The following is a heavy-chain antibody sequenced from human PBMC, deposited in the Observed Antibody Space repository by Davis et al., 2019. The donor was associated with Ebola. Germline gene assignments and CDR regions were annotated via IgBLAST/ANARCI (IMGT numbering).Heavy chain of an antibody. D-gene: IGHD3-16*02. V-gene: IGHV3-74*01. CDR1: GFTFSSHW. CDR3: TRGGSPIADWFDP. CDR2: IIGDGSIT. J-gene: IGHJ5*02. Sequence: HTGGSLRLSCAASGFTFSSHWMHWVRQAPGKGLVWVSVIIGDGSITNYADSVKGRFTVSRDNAKNTLYLQMNSLRAEDTAVYYCTRGGSPIADWFDPWGQGTLVTVSS.